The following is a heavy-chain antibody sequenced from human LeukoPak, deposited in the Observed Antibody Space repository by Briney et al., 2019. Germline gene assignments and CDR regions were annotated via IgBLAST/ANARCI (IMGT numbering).Heavy chain of an antibody. D-gene: IGHD6-19*01. CDR1: GYTFTGYD. CDR3: ARRVASSGTPLGY. J-gene: IGHJ4*02. Sequence: GASVKVSCKASGYTFTGYDINWVRQATGQALEWMGWMNPNSGNTGYAQKFQGRVTMTRNTSINTAYMKVSSLRSEDTAVYYCARRVASSGTPLGYWGQGTLVTVSS. CDR2: MNPNSGNT. V-gene: IGHV1-8*01.